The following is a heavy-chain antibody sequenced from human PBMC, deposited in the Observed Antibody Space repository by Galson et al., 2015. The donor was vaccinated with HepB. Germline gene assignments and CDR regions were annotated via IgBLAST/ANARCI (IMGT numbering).Heavy chain of an antibody. V-gene: IGHV1-18*04. CDR2: ISAYNGNT. CDR3: ARDWVRYGDYGCLDY. J-gene: IGHJ4*02. D-gene: IGHD4-17*01. CDR1: GYTFTSYG. Sequence: SVKVSCKASGYTFTSYGISWVRQAPGQGLEWMGWISAYNGNTNYAQKLQGRVTMTTDTSTSTAYMELRSLRSDDTAVYYCARDWVRYGDYGCLDYWGQGTLVTVSS.